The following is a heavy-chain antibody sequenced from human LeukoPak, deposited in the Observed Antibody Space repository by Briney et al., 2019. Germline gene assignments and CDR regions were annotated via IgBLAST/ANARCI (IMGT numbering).Heavy chain of an antibody. J-gene: IGHJ4*02. D-gene: IGHD4-17*01. V-gene: IGHV4-59*12. CDR2: ISYSGST. CDR1: GRSISNYY. CDR3: ARGSLYGEYVFDY. Sequence: SETLSLTCTVSGRSISNYYWSWIRQPPGKGLEWIGYISYSGSTYYNPSLKSRVTISLDTSKNQLSLKLNSVTAADTAVFFCARGSLYGEYVFDYWGQGTLVTVSS.